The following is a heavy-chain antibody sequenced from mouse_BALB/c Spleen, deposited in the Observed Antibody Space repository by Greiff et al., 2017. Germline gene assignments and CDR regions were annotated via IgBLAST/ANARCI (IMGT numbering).Heavy chain of an antibody. J-gene: IGHJ3*01. CDR3: ARNYDYSWFAY. V-gene: IGHV5-17*02. CDR1: GFTFSSFG. D-gene: IGHD2-4*01. CDR2: ISSGSSTI. Sequence: VQLKESGGGLVQPGGSRKLSCAASGFTFSSFGMHWVRQAPEKGLEWVAYISSGSSTIYYADTVKGRFTISRDNPKNTLFLQMTSLRSEDTAMYYCARNYDYSWFAYWGQGTLVTVSA.